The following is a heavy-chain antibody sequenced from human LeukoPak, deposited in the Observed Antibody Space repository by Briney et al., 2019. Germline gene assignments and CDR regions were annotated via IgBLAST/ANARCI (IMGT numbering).Heavy chain of an antibody. J-gene: IGHJ4*02. V-gene: IGHV4-39*01. D-gene: IGHD4-17*01. CDR2: IYYSGVS. CDR1: GGSIISSSFW. Sequence: KASETLSLTCTVSGGSIISSSFWWGWIRQPPGKGLEWIGSIYYSGVSYYNTSLKSRVTISVDTSKNQFSLKLSSVTAADTAVYYCARARLRRVYYFDYWGQGTLVTVSS. CDR3: ARARLRRVYYFDY.